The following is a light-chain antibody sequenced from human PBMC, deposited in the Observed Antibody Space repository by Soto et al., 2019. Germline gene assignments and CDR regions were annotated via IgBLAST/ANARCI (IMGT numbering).Light chain of an antibody. J-gene: IGKJ5*01. CDR1: QSISSY. CDR3: QQRSNWPPII. Sequence: EIVLTQSPATLSLSPGERATLSCRASQSISSYLAWYQQKPGQAPRLLIYDASNRATGIPARFSGSGSGTDFTLTISSLVPEDCAVYYCQQRSNWPPIIFGQGTRLEI. V-gene: IGKV3-11*01. CDR2: DAS.